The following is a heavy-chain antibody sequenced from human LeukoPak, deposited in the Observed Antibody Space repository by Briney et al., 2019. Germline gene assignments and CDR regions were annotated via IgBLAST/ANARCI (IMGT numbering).Heavy chain of an antibody. CDR1: GGSISSYY. D-gene: IGHD6-19*01. V-gene: IGHV4-59*01. CDR3: ARDGRAGSLFAY. CDR2: IYYSGST. J-gene: IGHJ4*02. Sequence: SETLSLTCTVSGGSISSYYWSWIRQPPGKGLEWIGYIYYSGSTNYNPSLKSRVTISVDTSKNQFSPKLSSVTAADTAIYYCARDGRAGSLFAYWGQGTLVTVSS.